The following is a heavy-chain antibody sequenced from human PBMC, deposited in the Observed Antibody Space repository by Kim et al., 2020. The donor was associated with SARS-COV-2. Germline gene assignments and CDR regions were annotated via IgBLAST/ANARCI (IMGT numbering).Heavy chain of an antibody. J-gene: IGHJ6*02. Sequence: GGSLRLSCAASGFTFSSYAMHWVRQAPGKGLEWVAVISYDGSNKYYADSVKGRFTISRDNSKNTLYLQMNSLRAEDTAVYYCARDYGRITMVRGVSLYGMDVWGQGTTVTVSS. CDR1: GFTFSSYA. CDR2: ISYDGSNK. V-gene: IGHV3-30-3*01. D-gene: IGHD3-10*01. CDR3: ARDYGRITMVRGVSLYGMDV.